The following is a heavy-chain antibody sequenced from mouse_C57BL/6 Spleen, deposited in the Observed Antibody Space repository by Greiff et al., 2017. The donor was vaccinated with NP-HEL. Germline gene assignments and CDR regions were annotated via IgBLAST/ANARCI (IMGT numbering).Heavy chain of an antibody. CDR2: IYPRSGNT. Sequence: QVQLKQSGAELARPGASVKLSCKASGYTFTSYGISWVKQRTGQGLEWIGEIYPRSGNTYYNEKFKGKATLTADKSSSTAYMELRSLTSEDSAVYFCARRSGPPRAMDYWGQGTSVTVSS. CDR3: ARRSGPPRAMDY. J-gene: IGHJ4*01. V-gene: IGHV1-81*01. CDR1: GYTFTSYG.